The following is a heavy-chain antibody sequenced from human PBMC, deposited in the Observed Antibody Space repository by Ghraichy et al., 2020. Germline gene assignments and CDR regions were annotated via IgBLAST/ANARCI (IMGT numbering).Heavy chain of an antibody. CDR3: AREGVTSLPGGAFDI. J-gene: IGHJ3*02. D-gene: IGHD2-15*01. CDR2: INPNGGST. Sequence: ASVKVSCKASGYTFTSYYMHWVRQAPGQGLEWMGIINPNGGSTSYAQKFQGRVTMTRDTSTSTVYMELSSLRSEDTAVYYCAREGVTSLPGGAFDIWGQGTMVTVSS. CDR1: GYTFTSYY. V-gene: IGHV1-46*01.